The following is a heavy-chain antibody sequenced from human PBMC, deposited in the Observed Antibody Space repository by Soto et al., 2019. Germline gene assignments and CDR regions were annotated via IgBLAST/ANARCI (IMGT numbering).Heavy chain of an antibody. V-gene: IGHV3-23*01. D-gene: IGHD6-13*01. Sequence: EVQLLDSGGGLVQPGGSLRLSCAASGFTFSSYAMNWVRQAPGKGLEWVSVISGSGDSTYYADSVKGRFTISRDNSKNTLYLQMNSLRTEDTAVYYCASMGPGTYFDYWGQGTLVTVSS. CDR3: ASMGPGTYFDY. CDR1: GFTFSSYA. CDR2: ISGSGDST. J-gene: IGHJ4*02.